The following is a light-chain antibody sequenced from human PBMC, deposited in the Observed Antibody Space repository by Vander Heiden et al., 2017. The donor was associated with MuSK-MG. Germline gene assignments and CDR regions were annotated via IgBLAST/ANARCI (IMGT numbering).Light chain of an antibody. CDR1: GSDFGGYNY. CDR2: DVS. Sequence: QSALTQPASVSGSPGQSITISCTGTGSDFGGYNYVSWYQHHPGKAPTLIIYDVSNRPSGISNRFSGSKSGKTASLTITGLQTEEQADYYCSSYAIRSNTLVFGGGTKLTVL. CDR3: SSYAIRSNTLV. J-gene: IGLJ2*01. V-gene: IGLV2-14*03.